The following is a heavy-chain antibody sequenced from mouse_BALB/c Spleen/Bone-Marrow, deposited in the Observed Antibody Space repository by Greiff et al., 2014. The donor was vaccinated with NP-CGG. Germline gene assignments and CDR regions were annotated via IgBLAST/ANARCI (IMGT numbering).Heavy chain of an antibody. CDR1: GYTFTDYA. CDR3: ARSEYGNSYAMDY. Sequence: QVQLQQPGPELVRPGVSVKISCKGSGYTFTDYAMHWVKQSHAKSLEWIGVTSTYSGNTNYNQKFKGKATMTVDKSSSTAYMELARLTSEDSAIYYCARSEYGNSYAMDYWGQGTSVTVSS. CDR2: TSTYSGNT. V-gene: IGHV1-67*01. J-gene: IGHJ4*01. D-gene: IGHD2-10*02.